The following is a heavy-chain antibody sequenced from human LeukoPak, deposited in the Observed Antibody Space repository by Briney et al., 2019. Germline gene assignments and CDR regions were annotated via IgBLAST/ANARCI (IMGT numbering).Heavy chain of an antibody. CDR3: ANEGPNFDY. J-gene: IGHJ4*02. CDR1: GFTFSSYA. D-gene: IGHD2-8*01. Sequence: GGSLRLSCAASGFTFSSYAMSWVRQAPGKGLEWVSVISGSGDSPHYADSVRGRFTISRDNSKNTVYLQMNSRRADDTAVYYCANEGPNFDYWGRGTLVSVSS. V-gene: IGHV3-23*01. CDR2: ISGSGDSP.